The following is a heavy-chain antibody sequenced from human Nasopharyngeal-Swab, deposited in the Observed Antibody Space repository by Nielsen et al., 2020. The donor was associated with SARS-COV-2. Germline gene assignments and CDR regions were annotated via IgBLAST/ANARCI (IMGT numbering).Heavy chain of an antibody. V-gene: IGHV3-48*01. J-gene: IGHJ6*03. CDR2: ISSSSSTI. CDR1: GFTFSSYS. CDR3: AKVHVPAAISCYMDV. Sequence: GGSLRLSCAASGFTFSSYSMNWVRQAPGKGLEWVSYISSSSSTIYYADSVKGRFTISRDNSKNTLYLQMNSLRAEDTAVYYCAKVHVPAAISCYMDVWGKGTTVTVSS. D-gene: IGHD2-2*01.